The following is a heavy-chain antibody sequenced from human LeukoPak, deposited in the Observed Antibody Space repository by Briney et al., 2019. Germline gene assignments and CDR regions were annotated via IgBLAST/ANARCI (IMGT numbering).Heavy chain of an antibody. Sequence: ASVKVSCKASGYTFTSYDINWVRQATGQGLEWMGWMNPNSGNTGYAQKFQGRVTITRNTSINTAYMELSSLRSEDTAVYYCARAGEFYDFWSGYYPYYYYYYTDVWGKGTTVTVSS. D-gene: IGHD3-3*01. J-gene: IGHJ6*03. CDR1: GYTFTSYD. CDR3: ARAGEFYDFWSGYYPYYYYYYTDV. V-gene: IGHV1-8*03. CDR2: MNPNSGNT.